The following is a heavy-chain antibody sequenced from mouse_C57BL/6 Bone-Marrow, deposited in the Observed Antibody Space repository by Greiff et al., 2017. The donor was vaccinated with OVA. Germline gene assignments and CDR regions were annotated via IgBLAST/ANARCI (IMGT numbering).Heavy chain of an antibody. J-gene: IGHJ2*01. D-gene: IGHD1-1*01. Sequence: EVKLMESGGDLVKPGGSLKLSCAASGFTFSSYGMSWVRQTPDKRLEWVATISSGGSYTYYPDSVKGRFTISRDNAKNTLYLQMSSLKSEDTAMDYCSRDYYGSDYWGQGTTLTVSS. CDR2: ISSGGSYT. CDR3: SRDYYGSDY. V-gene: IGHV5-6*01. CDR1: GFTFSSYG.